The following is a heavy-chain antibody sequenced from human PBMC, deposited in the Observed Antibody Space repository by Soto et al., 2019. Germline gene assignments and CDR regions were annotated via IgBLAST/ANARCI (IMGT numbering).Heavy chain of an antibody. D-gene: IGHD3-10*01. Sequence: QVQLQESGPGLVKPSETLSLTCSVSDDSLSSPVYYWSWIRQSPGKVLEWIGYVHFSGSITYNPSLKSRVNISVDTAKKQLSLKLNSVTAADTAVYYCGRGGDAYKMGRHWGQGTLVTVSS. J-gene: IGHJ4*02. V-gene: IGHV4-61*08. CDR2: VHFSGSI. CDR3: GRGGDAYKMGRH. CDR1: DDSLSSPVYY.